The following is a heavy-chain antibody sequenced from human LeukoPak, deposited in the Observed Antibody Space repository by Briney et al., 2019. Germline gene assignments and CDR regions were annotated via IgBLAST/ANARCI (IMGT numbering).Heavy chain of an antibody. V-gene: IGHV3-30*18. D-gene: IGHD5-18*01. CDR2: ISYDGSNK. CDR1: GFTFSSYG. Sequence: GRSLRLSCAASGFTFSSYGMHWVRQAPGKGLEWVAVISYDGSNKYYADSVKGRFTISRDNSKNTLYLQMNGLRVGDTAIYYCAKVRGYSYGLEEFWGQGTRVTVSS. J-gene: IGHJ4*02. CDR3: AKVRGYSYGLEEF.